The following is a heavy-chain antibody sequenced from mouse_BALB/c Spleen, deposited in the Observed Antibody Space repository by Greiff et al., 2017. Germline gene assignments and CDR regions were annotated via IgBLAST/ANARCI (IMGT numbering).Heavy chain of an antibody. CDR3: NAITTVVGHFDY. Sequence: EVQLQQSGAELVRSGASVKLSCTASGFNIKDYYMHWVKQRPEQGLEWIGWIDPENGDTEYAPKFQGKATMTADTSSNTAYLQLSSLTSEDTAVYYCNAITTVVGHFDYWGQGTTLTVSS. D-gene: IGHD1-1*01. J-gene: IGHJ2*01. V-gene: IGHV14-4*02. CDR2: IDPENGDT. CDR1: GFNIKDYY.